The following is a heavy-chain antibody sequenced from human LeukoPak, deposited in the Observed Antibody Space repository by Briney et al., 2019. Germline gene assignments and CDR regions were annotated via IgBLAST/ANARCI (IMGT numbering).Heavy chain of an antibody. D-gene: IGHD5-12*01. CDR1: GYTLTSYD. CDR2: INPNSGGT. CDR3: ARAKPYSGYDWGSWFDP. J-gene: IGHJ5*02. V-gene: IGHV1-2*06. Sequence: ASVKVSCKASGYTLTSYDINWVRQAPGQGLEWMGRINPNSGGTNYAQKFQGRVTMIRDTSISTAYMELSRLRSDDTAVYYCARAKPYSGYDWGSWFDPWGQGTLVTVSS.